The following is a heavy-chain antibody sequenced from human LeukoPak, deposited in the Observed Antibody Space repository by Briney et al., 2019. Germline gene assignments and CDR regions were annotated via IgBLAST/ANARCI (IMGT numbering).Heavy chain of an antibody. J-gene: IGHJ4*02. Sequence: GGSLRLSCAASGFTVSSNYMSWVRQAPGKGLEWVSVIYSGGSTSYADSVKGRFIISRDNSKNSLNLQMNSLRVEDTAVYYCAKRGSTTYHFDSWGQGTLVTVSS. CDR3: AKRGSTTYHFDS. V-gene: IGHV3-53*01. CDR1: GFTVSSNY. D-gene: IGHD2-2*01. CDR2: IYSGGST.